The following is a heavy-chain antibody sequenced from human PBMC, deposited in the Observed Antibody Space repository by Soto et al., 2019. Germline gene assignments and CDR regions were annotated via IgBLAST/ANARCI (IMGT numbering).Heavy chain of an antibody. CDR2: ISSSSSTI. Sequence: EVPLVESGGGLVQPGGSLRLSCAASGFPFRSYSMNWVRPAPGQGLEWVSYISSSSSTIYYADSVKGRFTISRDNAKNSLYLQRNSLRDEDTAVYYCARDEGDSYGSVQTYGTDVWGQGTTVTVSS. CDR3: ARDEGDSYGSVQTYGTDV. V-gene: IGHV3-48*02. J-gene: IGHJ6*02. D-gene: IGHD5-18*01. CDR1: GFPFRSYS.